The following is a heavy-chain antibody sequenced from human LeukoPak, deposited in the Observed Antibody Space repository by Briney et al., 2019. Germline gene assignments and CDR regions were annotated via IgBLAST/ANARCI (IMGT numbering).Heavy chain of an antibody. J-gene: IGHJ6*02. Sequence: ASVKVSCKASGYTFTSYAMNWVRQAPGQGLEWMGWINTNTGNPTYAQGFTGRFVFSLDTSVSTAYLQISSLKAEDTAVYYCAREPVVTPLPNYGMDVWGQGTTVTVSS. CDR3: AREPVVTPLPNYGMDV. D-gene: IGHD4-23*01. CDR1: GYTFTSYA. V-gene: IGHV7-4-1*02. CDR2: INTNTGNP.